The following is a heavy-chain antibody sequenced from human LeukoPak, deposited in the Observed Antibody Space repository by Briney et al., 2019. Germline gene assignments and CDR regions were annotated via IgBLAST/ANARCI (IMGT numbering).Heavy chain of an antibody. CDR1: GGSFSGYY. J-gene: IGHJ4*02. CDR2: INHSGST. D-gene: IGHD6-19*01. V-gene: IGHV4-34*01. Sequence: PSETLSLTCAVYGGSFSGYYWSWIRQPPGKGLEWIGEINHSGSTNYNPSLKSRVTISVDTSKNQFPLKLSSVTAADTAVYYCARGRQWLARQFDYWGQGTLVTVSS. CDR3: ARGRQWLARQFDY.